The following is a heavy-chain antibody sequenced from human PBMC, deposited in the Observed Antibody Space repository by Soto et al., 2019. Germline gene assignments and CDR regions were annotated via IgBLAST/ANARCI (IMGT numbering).Heavy chain of an antibody. CDR3: AIDNIVVVPAAMPEGYYYYYGMDV. Sequence: QVQLVQSGAEVKKPGASVKVSCKASGYTFTSYGISWVRQAPGQGLEWMGWISAYNGNTNYAQKLQGRVTMTTDTSTITAYMELRSLRSDDTAVYYCAIDNIVVVPAAMPEGYYYYYGMDVWGQGTTVTVSS. D-gene: IGHD2-2*01. J-gene: IGHJ6*02. CDR1: GYTFTSYG. CDR2: ISAYNGNT. V-gene: IGHV1-18*01.